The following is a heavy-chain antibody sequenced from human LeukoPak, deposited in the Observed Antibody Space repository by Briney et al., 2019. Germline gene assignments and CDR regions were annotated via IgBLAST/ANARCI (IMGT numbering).Heavy chain of an antibody. D-gene: IGHD6-19*01. CDR2: INHSGST. J-gene: IGHJ5*02. CDR1: GGSFSGYY. CDR3: ARHLVRQWLVRQNWFDP. V-gene: IGHV4-34*01. Sequence: PSETLSLTCAVYGGSFSGYYWSWIRQPPGKGLEWIGEINHSGSTNYNPSLKSRVTISVDTSKNQFSLKLSSVTAADTAVYYCARHLVRQWLVRQNWFDPWGQGTLVTVSS.